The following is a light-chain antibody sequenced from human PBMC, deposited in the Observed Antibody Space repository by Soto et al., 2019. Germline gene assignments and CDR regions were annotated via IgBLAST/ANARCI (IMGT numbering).Light chain of an antibody. Sequence: QSALTQPASVSGSPGQSITISCPGTSSDVGGYNFVSWYQQHPGKAPKLMIYDVRNRPSGVSNRFSGSKSVNTASLTISGLQAEDEADYYCSSYTSISTYVFGTGTXVTVL. CDR2: DVR. V-gene: IGLV2-14*01. CDR1: SSDVGGYNF. J-gene: IGLJ1*01. CDR3: SSYTSISTYV.